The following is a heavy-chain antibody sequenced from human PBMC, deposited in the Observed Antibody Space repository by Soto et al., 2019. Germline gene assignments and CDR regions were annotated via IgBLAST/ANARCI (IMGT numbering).Heavy chain of an antibody. J-gene: IGHJ4*02. CDR3: ARDTGDGTFDF. D-gene: IGHD7-27*01. CDR1: GYTFSSYA. Sequence: SVKVSCKASGYTFSSYAMHWVRQAPGQRLEWMGWINAGYGNTKSSQKFQDRVTISRDTSASTAYMELTSLRSEDAAVYYCARDTGDGTFDFWGQGTLVTVSS. CDR2: INAGYGNT. V-gene: IGHV1-3*01.